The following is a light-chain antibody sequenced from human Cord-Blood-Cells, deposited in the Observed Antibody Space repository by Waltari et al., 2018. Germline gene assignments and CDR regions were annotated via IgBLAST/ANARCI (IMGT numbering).Light chain of an antibody. V-gene: IGKV1-8*01. CDR1: QNITSY. J-gene: IGKJ1*01. Sequence: AIRLTQSPSSLSASTGDRVTITCRATQNITSYLAWYQQKPEKGPKLLIYAASTMQSGVPSRFSGSGSGTDFSLTISCLQSENFATYYCQKYYSYPWTFGQGTKVEIK. CDR2: AAS. CDR3: QKYYSYPWT.